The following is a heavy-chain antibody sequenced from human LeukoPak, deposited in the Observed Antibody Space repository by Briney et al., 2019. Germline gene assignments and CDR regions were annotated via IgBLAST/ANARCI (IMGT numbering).Heavy chain of an antibody. Sequence: GGSLRLSCAASGFTFSSYSMNWVRQAPGKGLEWVSYISSSSSTIYYADSVKGRFTISRDNAKNSLHLQMNSLRAEDTAVYYCAKGVSGPQYYFHYWGQGTLVTVSS. CDR3: AKGVSGPQYYFHY. J-gene: IGHJ4*02. CDR2: ISSSSSTI. CDR1: GFTFSSYS. D-gene: IGHD4-11*01. V-gene: IGHV3-48*01.